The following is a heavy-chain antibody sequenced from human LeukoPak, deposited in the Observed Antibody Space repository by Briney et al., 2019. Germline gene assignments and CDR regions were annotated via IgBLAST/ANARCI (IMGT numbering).Heavy chain of an antibody. CDR1: GFTFSTYW. J-gene: IGHJ4*02. CDR3: ARGVTGIRL. D-gene: IGHD2-21*02. Sequence: GGSLRLSCEASGFTFSTYWMTWVRQAPGKGLEWVANIKEDGREKNYVDSVKGRFTISRDNATNSLYLQMNSPRVEDTGVYYCARGVTGIRLWGRGSLVTVSS. V-gene: IGHV3-7*01. CDR2: IKEDGREK.